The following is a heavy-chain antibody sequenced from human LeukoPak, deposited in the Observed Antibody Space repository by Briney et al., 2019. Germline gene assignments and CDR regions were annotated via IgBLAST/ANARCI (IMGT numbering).Heavy chain of an antibody. V-gene: IGHV1-69*04. CDR1: GGTFSSYA. CDR3: ARTYYYGSSGYFPDY. Sequence: SVKVSCKASGGTFSSYAISWVRQAPGQGLEWMGRIIPILGIANYAQKFQGRVTITADKSTSTAYMELSSLRSEDTAVYYCARTYYYGSSGYFPDYWGQGTLVTVSS. D-gene: IGHD3-22*01. CDR2: IIPILGIA. J-gene: IGHJ4*02.